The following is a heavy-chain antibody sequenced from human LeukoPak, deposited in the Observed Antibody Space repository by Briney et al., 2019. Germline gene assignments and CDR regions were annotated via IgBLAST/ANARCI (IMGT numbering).Heavy chain of an antibody. V-gene: IGHV2-5*02. J-gene: IGHJ4*02. CDR3: AHTATTMVSLSLFDY. Sequence: SGPTLVKPTQTLTLTCTFSGFSLSTSGVGVGWIRQPPGKALEWLALIYWDDDKRYSPSLKSRLTITKDTSKNQVVLTMTNMDPVDAATYYCAHTATTMVSLSLFDYWGQGTLVTVSS. CDR2: IYWDDDK. CDR1: GFSLSTSGVG. D-gene: IGHD4/OR15-4a*01.